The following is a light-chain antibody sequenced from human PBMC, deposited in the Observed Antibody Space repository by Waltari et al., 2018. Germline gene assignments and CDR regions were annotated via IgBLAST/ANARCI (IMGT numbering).Light chain of an antibody. J-gene: IGLJ3*02. CDR3: CSYAGSNSWV. CDR1: SSDVGSYNL. Sequence: QSALTQTASVSGSPGQSITISCTGTSSDVGSYNLVSWYQQHPGKVPKFMIYEGSERTSGVSERCACTRAGNTATLTISGLQAEDEADYYCCSYAGSNSWVFGGGTKLTVV. V-gene: IGLV2-23*01. CDR2: EGS.